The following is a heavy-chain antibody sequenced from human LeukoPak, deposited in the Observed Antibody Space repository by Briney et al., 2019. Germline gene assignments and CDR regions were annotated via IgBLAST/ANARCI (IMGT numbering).Heavy chain of an antibody. CDR1: GYTFTSYG. Sequence: ASVKVSCKASGYTFTSYGISWVRQAPGQGLEWMGWINPNSGGTNYAQKFQGRVTMTRDTSISTAYMELSRLRSDDTAVYYCAREGGIAAVGVWFDPWGQGTLVTVSS. J-gene: IGHJ5*02. D-gene: IGHD6-13*01. CDR3: AREGGIAAVGVWFDP. CDR2: INPNSGGT. V-gene: IGHV1-2*02.